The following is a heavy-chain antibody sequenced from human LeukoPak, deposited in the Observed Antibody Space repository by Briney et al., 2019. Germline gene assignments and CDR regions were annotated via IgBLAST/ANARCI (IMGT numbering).Heavy chain of an antibody. D-gene: IGHD3-16*01. Sequence: GGSLRLSCAASGFTFSSYGMSWVRQTPGKGLEWVSGISGSSGSTYYADPVKGRFTISRDNSKNTLYLQMNSLRAEDTAVYYCAKDGGQGADYWGQGTLVTVSS. CDR3: AKDGGQGADY. J-gene: IGHJ4*02. CDR2: ISGSSGST. V-gene: IGHV3-23*01. CDR1: GFTFSSYG.